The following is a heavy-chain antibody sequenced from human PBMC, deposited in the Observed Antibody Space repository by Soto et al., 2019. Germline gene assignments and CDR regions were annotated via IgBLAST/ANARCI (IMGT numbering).Heavy chain of an antibody. CDR2: IYWNDDK. CDR1: GFSLSTSGVG. J-gene: IGHJ6*02. V-gene: IGHV2-5*01. Sequence: SGPTLVNPTQPLTLTCTFSGFSLSTSGVGVGWIRQPPGEALEWLALIYWNDDKRYSPSLKSRLTITKDTSKNQVVLTMTNMDPVDTATYYCARDRYVTGIYYYYGMDVWGQGTTVTV. D-gene: IGHD2-8*02. CDR3: ARDRYVTGIYYYYGMDV.